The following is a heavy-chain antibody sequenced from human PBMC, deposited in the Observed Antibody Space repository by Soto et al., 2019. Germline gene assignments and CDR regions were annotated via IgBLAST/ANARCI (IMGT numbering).Heavy chain of an antibody. J-gene: IGHJ4*02. CDR1: GFTFNSYA. D-gene: IGHD2-21*02. CDR2: IGGSGGDT. Sequence: GGSLRLSCAASGFTFNSYAMSWVRQAPGKGLEWVSAIGGSGGDTYYADSVKGRFTISRDNSKNTLYLQMNSLRAEDTAVYYCVKVSHIVVVTAIGLFDYWGQGTLVTVSS. CDR3: VKVSHIVVVTAIGLFDY. V-gene: IGHV3-23*01.